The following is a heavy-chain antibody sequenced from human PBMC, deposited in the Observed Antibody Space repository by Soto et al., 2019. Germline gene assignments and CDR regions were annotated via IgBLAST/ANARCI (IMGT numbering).Heavy chain of an antibody. CDR2: IVVGSGNT. CDR1: GFTFTSSA. CDR3: AAMYYYGSGSYYPPGY. V-gene: IGHV1-58*01. D-gene: IGHD3-10*01. J-gene: IGHJ4*02. Sequence: SVKVSCKASGFTFTSSAVQWVRQARGQRLEWIGWIVVGSGNTNYAQKFQERVTIARDMSTSTAYMELSSLRSEDTAVYYCAAMYYYGSGSYYPPGYWGQGTLVTVSS.